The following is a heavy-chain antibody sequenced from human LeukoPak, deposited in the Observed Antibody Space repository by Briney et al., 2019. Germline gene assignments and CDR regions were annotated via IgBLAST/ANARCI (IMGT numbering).Heavy chain of an antibody. CDR3: ARDNEGVYYYDSSGYFDY. CDR1: GYTFTSYG. D-gene: IGHD3-22*01. J-gene: IGHJ4*02. Sequence: ASVKVSCKASGYTFTSYGISWVRQAPGQGLEWMGWISAYNGNTNYAQKLQGRVTMTTDTSTSTAYMELRSLRSDDTAVYYCARDNEGVYYYDSSGYFDYWGQGTLVTVS. CDR2: ISAYNGNT. V-gene: IGHV1-18*01.